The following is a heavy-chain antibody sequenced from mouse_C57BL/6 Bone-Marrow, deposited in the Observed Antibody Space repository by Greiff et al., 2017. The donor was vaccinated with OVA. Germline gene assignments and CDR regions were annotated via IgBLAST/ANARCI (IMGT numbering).Heavy chain of an antibody. CDR2: IYPGSGST. CDR3: ARNGWLLPWYFDV. D-gene: IGHD2-3*01. V-gene: IGHV1-55*01. CDR1: GYTFTSYW. Sequence: QVQLKQPGAELVKPGASVKMSCKASGYTFTSYWITWVKQRPGQGLEWIGDIYPGSGSTNYNEKLKSKATLTVDTSSSPAYMQLGSLTSEDSAVYYCARNGWLLPWYFDVWGTGTTVTVSS. J-gene: IGHJ1*03.